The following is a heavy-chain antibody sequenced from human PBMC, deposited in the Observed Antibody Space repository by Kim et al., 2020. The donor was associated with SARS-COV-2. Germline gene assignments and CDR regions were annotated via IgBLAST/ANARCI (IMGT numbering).Heavy chain of an antibody. D-gene: IGHD3-3*01. CDR1: GGSFSSYY. V-gene: IGHV4-59*13. CDR2: IYYSGST. Sequence: SETLSLTCTVSGGSFSSYYWSWIRQPPGKGLEWIGYIYYSGSTNYNPSLKSRVTISVDTSKNQFSLKLSSVTAADTAVYYCARGALEIFGVVGWFDPWGQGTLVTVSS. CDR3: ARGALEIFGVVGWFDP. J-gene: IGHJ5*02.